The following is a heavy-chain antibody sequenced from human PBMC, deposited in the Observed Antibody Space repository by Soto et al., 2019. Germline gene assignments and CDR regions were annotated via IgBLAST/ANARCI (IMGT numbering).Heavy chain of an antibody. V-gene: IGHV4-30-4*01. J-gene: IGHJ6*02. D-gene: IGHD6-13*01. CDR2: IYYSGST. CDR3: ASSWYVRVYGVDV. CDR1: GGSISSGDYY. Sequence: PSETLSLTCTVSGGSISSGDYYWSWIRQPPGKGLEWIGYIYYSGSTYYNPSLKSRVTISVDTSKNQFSLKLSSVTAADTAVYYCASSWYVRVYGVDVWGQGTTVTVTS.